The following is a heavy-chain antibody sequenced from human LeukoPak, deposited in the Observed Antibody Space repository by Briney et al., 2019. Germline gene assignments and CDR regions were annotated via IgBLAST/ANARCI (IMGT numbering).Heavy chain of an antibody. CDR1: GFSFSTYA. V-gene: IGHV3-33*01. J-gene: IGHJ4*02. CDR3: ATERDSSWTFDS. Sequence: PGTSLRLSCAASGFSFSTYAMHWVRQAPGKGLDWVAMWSDASNQYYADSVKGRFTISRDNSKNTLYLQLNSLRAEDTAVYYCATERDSSWTFDSWGQGTLVTVSS. CDR2: WSDASNQ. D-gene: IGHD6-13*01.